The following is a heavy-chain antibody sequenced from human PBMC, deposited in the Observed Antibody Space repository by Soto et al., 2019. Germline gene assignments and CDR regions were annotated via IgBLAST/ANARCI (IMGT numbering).Heavy chain of an antibody. CDR1: GFTFSSYS. J-gene: IGHJ4*02. Sequence: PGGSLRLSCAASGFTFSSYSMNWVRQAPGKGLEWVSYISSSSTIYYADSVKGRFTISRDNAKNSLYLQMNSLSDEDTAVYYCARGIERYCSGGSCYSGGYWGQGTLVAVAS. V-gene: IGHV3-48*02. CDR2: ISSSSTI. CDR3: ARGIERYCSGGSCYSGGY. D-gene: IGHD2-15*01.